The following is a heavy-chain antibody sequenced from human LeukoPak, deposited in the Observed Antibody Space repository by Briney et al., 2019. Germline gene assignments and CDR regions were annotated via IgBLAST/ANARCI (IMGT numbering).Heavy chain of an antibody. D-gene: IGHD6-19*01. J-gene: IGHJ4*02. V-gene: IGHV3-21*06. Sequence: GGSLRLSCAASGFTVSSNYMSWVRQAPGKGLEWISSISSNSGYIYYADSVKGRFTISRDNAKNSLYLQVTGLRVEDTALYYCAREIVSSGCLDYWGQGSLVTVSS. CDR3: AREIVSSGCLDY. CDR2: ISSNSGYI. CDR1: GFTVSSNY.